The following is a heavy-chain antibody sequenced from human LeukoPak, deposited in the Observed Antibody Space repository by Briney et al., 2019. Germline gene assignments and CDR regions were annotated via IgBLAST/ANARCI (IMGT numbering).Heavy chain of an antibody. V-gene: IGHV3-43D*03. CDR2: ISWDGGST. Sequence: QPGGSLRLSCAASGFTFDDYAMHWVRHAPGKGVEWVSLISWDGGSTYYADSVKGRFTISRHNSKNSLYLQMNSLRAEDTALYYCAKVGSSDTAMDNHYYYYMDVWGKGTTVTVSS. J-gene: IGHJ6*03. CDR1: GFTFDDYA. D-gene: IGHD5-18*01. CDR3: AKVGSSDTAMDNHYYYYMDV.